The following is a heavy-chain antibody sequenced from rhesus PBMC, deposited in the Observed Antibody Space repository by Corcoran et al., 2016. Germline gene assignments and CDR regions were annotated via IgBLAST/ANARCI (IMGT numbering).Heavy chain of an antibody. V-gene: IGHV4-93*02. D-gene: IGHD1-14*01. J-gene: IGHJ4*01. CDR1: GGSLSSSNW. CDR2: IYGRGGSH. Sequence: QVQLQESGPAVVKPSETLSLTCAVSGGSLSSSNWWSWIRQSPGRGLEWIGGIYGRGGSHECNPSLRSRVTSSVDTSKNQFSLKLSAGTAADTAVDYCARRAGTTYGGQGVLVTVSS. CDR3: ARRAGTTY.